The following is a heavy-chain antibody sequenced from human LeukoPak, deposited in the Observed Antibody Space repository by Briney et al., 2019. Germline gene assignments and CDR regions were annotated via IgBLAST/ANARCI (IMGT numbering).Heavy chain of an antibody. CDR1: GFTFSSSA. V-gene: IGHV3-23*01. Sequence: GGSLRLSCAASGFTFSSSAMSWVRQAPGKGLEWVSTISGSGGGTQYADSVKGRFTFSRDDSKNTLSLQMNSLRAEDTAVYYCAKGGGSGFGYWGQGTLATVSS. CDR3: AKGGGSGFGY. CDR2: ISGSGGGT. D-gene: IGHD2-15*01. J-gene: IGHJ4*02.